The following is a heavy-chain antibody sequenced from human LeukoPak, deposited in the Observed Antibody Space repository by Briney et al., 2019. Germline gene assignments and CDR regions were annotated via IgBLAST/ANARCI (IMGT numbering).Heavy chain of an antibody. CDR3: VRAPYYSGIEHYFDH. J-gene: IGHJ4*02. CDR2: INLDGSGK. CDR1: GFTFSTYW. Sequence: PGGSLRLSCAASGFTFSTYWMSWVRQPPGKGLELVASINLDGSGKYYVDSVKGRFTISRDNAKNSLYLQMNSLRAEDTAVYYCVRAPYYSGIEHYFDHWGQGILVTVSS. D-gene: IGHD3-22*01. V-gene: IGHV3-7*01.